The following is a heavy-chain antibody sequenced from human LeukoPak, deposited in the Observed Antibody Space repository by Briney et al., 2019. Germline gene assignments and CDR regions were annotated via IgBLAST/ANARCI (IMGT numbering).Heavy chain of an antibody. CDR3: ARGFWGYYYDSSGAFDI. J-gene: IGHJ3*02. CDR2: ISSNSHYI. Sequence: GGSLRLSCAASGFTFSSYSMNWVRQAPGKGLEWVSSISSNSHYIYYADSVKGRFTISRDNAKNSLYLQMNSLRAEDTALYYCARGFWGYYYDSSGAFDIWGQGTMVTVSS. V-gene: IGHV3-21*01. D-gene: IGHD3-22*01. CDR1: GFTFSSYS.